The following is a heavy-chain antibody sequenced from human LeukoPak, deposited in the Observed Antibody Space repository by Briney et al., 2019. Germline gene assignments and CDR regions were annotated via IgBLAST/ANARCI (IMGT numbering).Heavy chain of an antibody. Sequence: GGSLRLSCTASGFTFSRYGMHWVRQAPGKGLEWLGVIWYDGSNKYYEESVKGRLTISRDNSKNTLFLQMNNLRVEDTGVYFSAREDDAFDIWGQGTMVTVSS. CDR3: AREDDAFDI. J-gene: IGHJ3*02. CDR2: IWYDGSNK. V-gene: IGHV3-33*01. D-gene: IGHD1-1*01. CDR1: GFTFSRYG.